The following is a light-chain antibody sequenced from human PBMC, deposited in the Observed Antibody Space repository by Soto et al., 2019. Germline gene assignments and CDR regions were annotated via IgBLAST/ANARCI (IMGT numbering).Light chain of an antibody. CDR1: SSNIGSNS. V-gene: IGLV1-44*01. J-gene: IGLJ2*01. CDR2: YNN. Sequence: QSALTQPPSASGTPGQRVTISCYGSSSNIGSNSVDWYQQLPGAAPRLLIYYNNQRPSGVPDRFAGSKSGTSGSLVISGLQSEDEADYYCAARDDSLNGPVFGGGTKLTVL. CDR3: AARDDSLNGPV.